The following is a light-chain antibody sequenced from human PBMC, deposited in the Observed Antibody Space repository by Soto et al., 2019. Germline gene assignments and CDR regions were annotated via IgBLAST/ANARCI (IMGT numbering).Light chain of an antibody. J-gene: IGKJ1*01. V-gene: IGKV1-5*01. CDR1: QSVSSR. Sequence: DIQMTQSPFTLSASVGDRVTITCRASQSVSSRLAWHQQKPGKAPKVLIYDASNLKSGVPSRFSGSGSGTEFTLTISSLQTDDFATYYCQQYNSYPWTFGQGTKVEIK. CDR2: DAS. CDR3: QQYNSYPWT.